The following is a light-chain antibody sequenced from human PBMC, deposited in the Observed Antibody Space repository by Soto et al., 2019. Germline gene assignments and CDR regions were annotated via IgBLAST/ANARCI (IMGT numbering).Light chain of an antibody. CDR3: LLSLSPPYI. CDR1: QSIGTY. J-gene: IGKJ2*01. V-gene: IGKV1-39*01. Sequence: DIQMTQSPSSLAASVGDRVTITCRASQSIGTYLNWYQQKIGKAPNLLISAASSLQSGVPSRFSGSGSRTDFTLTISSLQPDNFAIYSCLLSLSPPYIFLQGTKLEIK. CDR2: AAS.